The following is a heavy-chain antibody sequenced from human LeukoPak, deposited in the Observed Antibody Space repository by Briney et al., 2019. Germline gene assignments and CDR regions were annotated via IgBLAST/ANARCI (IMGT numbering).Heavy chain of an antibody. CDR3: ARGRDYGDYDGMDV. J-gene: IGHJ6*02. CDR2: IYYSGST. D-gene: IGHD4-17*01. CDR1: GGSISSGGYY. V-gene: IGHV4-31*03. Sequence: SGTLSLTCTVSGGSISSGGYYWSWIRQHPGKGLEWIGYIYYSGSTYYNPSLKSRVTISVDTSKNQFSLKLSSVTAADTAVYYCARGRDYGDYDGMDVWGQGTTVTVPS.